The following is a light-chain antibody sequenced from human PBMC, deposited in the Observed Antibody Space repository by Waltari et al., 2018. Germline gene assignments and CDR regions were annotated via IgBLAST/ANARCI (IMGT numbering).Light chain of an antibody. CDR2: VNR. CDR3: QSYDSSLNGRV. J-gene: IGLJ3*02. CDR1: SSNIGSGYD. Sequence: QSVLTQPPSVSGAPGQTVTISCTGSSSNIGSGYDVHWYQQLPRRAPKLRIYVNRNRPSGVPERFSASRSGTSASLAITGLRPDDEADYYCQSYDSSLNGRVFGGGTRVTVL. V-gene: IGLV1-40*01.